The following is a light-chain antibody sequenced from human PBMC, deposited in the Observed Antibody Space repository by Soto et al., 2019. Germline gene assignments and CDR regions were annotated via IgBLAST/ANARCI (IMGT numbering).Light chain of an antibody. CDR3: QQRSLGT. CDR2: DVS. Sequence: IVLTQPPATLSLSPGERATLSCRASQSVSGYLAWYQQKPGQAPRLLIYDVSSRATGIPARFSGSGSGTDFTLTISGLEPEDVAVYYCQQRSLGTFGPGTKVDIK. V-gene: IGKV3-11*01. CDR1: QSVSGY. J-gene: IGKJ3*01.